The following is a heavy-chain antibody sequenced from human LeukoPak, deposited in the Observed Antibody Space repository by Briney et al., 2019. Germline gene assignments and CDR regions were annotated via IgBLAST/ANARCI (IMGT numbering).Heavy chain of an antibody. CDR1: GGSISSYY. V-gene: IGHV4-59*08. CDR2: IYYSGSP. CDR3: AIAVAGTTLDY. J-gene: IGHJ4*02. D-gene: IGHD6-19*01. Sequence: PSETLSLTYTVSGGSISSYYWSWIRQPPGKGLEWIGYIYYSGSPNYKPSLKSRMTISLDTSKNQFSLKLSSVTAADTAVYYCAIAVAGTTLDYWGQGTLVTVSS.